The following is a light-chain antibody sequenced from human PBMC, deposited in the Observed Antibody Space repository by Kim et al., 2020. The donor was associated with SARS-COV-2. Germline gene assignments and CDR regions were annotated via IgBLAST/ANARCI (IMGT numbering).Light chain of an antibody. J-gene: IGKJ4*01. Sequence: EIVMTQSPATLSVSPGERATLSCRASQSVSISLAWYQQKPGQAPRLLIFGASTRATGVPARFSGSGSGTEYTLTISSLQSEDFAVYYCQQYNKWPLTFGGGTKVDIK. CDR3: QQYNKWPLT. CDR2: GAS. CDR1: QSVSIS. V-gene: IGKV3-15*01.